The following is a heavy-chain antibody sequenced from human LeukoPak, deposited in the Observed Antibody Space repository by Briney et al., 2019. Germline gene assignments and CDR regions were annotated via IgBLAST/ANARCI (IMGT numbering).Heavy chain of an antibody. CDR3: ARASLVRGVTINDYFDY. Sequence: SVKVSCKASGGTFSSYAISWVRQAPGQGLEWMGRIIPILGIANYAQKFQGRVTITADKSTSTAYMELSSLRSEDTAVYYCARASLVRGVTINDYFDYWGQGTLVTVSS. D-gene: IGHD3-10*01. CDR1: GGTFSSYA. V-gene: IGHV1-69*04. J-gene: IGHJ4*02. CDR2: IIPILGIA.